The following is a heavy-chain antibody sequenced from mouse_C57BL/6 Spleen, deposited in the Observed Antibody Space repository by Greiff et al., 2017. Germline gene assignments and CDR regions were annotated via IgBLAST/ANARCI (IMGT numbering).Heavy chain of an antibody. J-gene: IGHJ4*01. CDR1: GYTFTSYW. CDR3: ATSSGYYAMDY. Sequence: QVQLQQPGAELVKPGASVKLSCKASGYTFTSYWMHWVKQRPGQGLEWIGMIHPNSGSTNYNEKFKSKATLTVDKSSSTAYMQLSSLTSEDSAVYYGATSSGYYAMDYWGQGTSVTVSS. D-gene: IGHD3-2*02. CDR2: IHPNSGST. V-gene: IGHV1-64*01.